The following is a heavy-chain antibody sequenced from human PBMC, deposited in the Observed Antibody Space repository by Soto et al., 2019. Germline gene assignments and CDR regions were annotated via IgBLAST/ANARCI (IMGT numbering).Heavy chain of an antibody. CDR1: GFTFSSYA. D-gene: IGHD4-4*01. Sequence: PGGSLRLSCAASGFTFSSYAMTWVRQAPGKGLDWVSAISGGGGTTYYADSVKGRFTISRDDSRNTLYLQMNSLRAEDTAVYYCAKNKGTLTSSLDYWGQGTLVTVSS. CDR3: AKNKGTLTSSLDY. V-gene: IGHV3-23*01. CDR2: ISGGGGTT. J-gene: IGHJ4*02.